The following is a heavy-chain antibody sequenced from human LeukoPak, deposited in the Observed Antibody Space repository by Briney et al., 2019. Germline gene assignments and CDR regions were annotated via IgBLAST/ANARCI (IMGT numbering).Heavy chain of an antibody. V-gene: IGHV4-30-4*08. J-gene: IGHJ4*02. CDR1: GGSISSGDYY. CDR3: ARDREVAVAGTDY. D-gene: IGHD6-19*01. Sequence: PSETLSLTCTVSGGSISSGDYYWSWIRQPPGKGLEWIGCIYYSGSTYYNPSLKSRVTISVDTSKNQFSLKLSSVTAADTAVYYCARDREVAVAGTDYWGQGTLVTVSS. CDR2: IYYSGST.